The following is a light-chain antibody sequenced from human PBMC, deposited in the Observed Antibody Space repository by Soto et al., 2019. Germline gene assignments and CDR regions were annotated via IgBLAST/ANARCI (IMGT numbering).Light chain of an antibody. V-gene: IGKV3-20*01. Sequence: DIVLTQSPGTLSLSPGERATLSCRASQSVNNNYLAWYQQKPGQAPRLLIYGASSRATGIPDRFSGSGSGTDFTLTISRLEPEDFAVYYWQQYGSSQYTCGQGTKLEIK. CDR3: QQYGSSQYT. CDR1: QSVNNNY. CDR2: GAS. J-gene: IGKJ2*01.